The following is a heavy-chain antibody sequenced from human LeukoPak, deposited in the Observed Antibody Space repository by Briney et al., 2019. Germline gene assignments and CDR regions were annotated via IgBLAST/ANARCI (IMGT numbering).Heavy chain of an antibody. V-gene: IGHV3-30*18. CDR3: AKDQGGDYDYYYYGIVV. CDR1: VYTFSSYG. J-gene: IGHJ6*02. CDR2: ISYDGSNK. D-gene: IGHD4-17*01. Sequence: GGSLRLSCAASVYTFSSYGMHWVRQAPGKGLEGVAVISYDGSNKYYADSVKGRYTISRDNSMNTLYLQMNSLRAEDRAVYYCAKDQGGDYDYYYYGIVVWGQGATVTVSS.